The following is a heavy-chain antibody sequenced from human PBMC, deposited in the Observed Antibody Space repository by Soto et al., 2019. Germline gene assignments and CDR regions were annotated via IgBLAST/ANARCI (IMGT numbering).Heavy chain of an antibody. CDR3: ARDYDFWSGYSGTYQIDY. CDR1: GFTFSSYS. J-gene: IGHJ4*02. V-gene: IGHV3-21*01. Sequence: GGSLRLSCAASGFTFSSYSMNWVRQAPGKGLEWVSSISSSSSYIYYADSVKGRFTISRDNAKNSLYLQMNSLRAEDTAVYYCARDYDFWSGYSGTYQIDYWGQGTLVTVSS. D-gene: IGHD3-3*01. CDR2: ISSSSSYI.